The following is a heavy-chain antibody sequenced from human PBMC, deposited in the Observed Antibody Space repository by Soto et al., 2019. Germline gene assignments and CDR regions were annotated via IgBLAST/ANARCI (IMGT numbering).Heavy chain of an antibody. D-gene: IGHD2-15*01. V-gene: IGHV1-18*04. J-gene: IGHJ6*02. CDR3: AKDGHAGGQGDYYYGMDV. CDR1: GYTFTACG. CDR2: ISGYNGNT. Sequence: ASVKVSCKASGYTFTACGISWGRQGPGQGLEWMGWISGYNGNTNYAQKLQGRVTMTTDTSTSTGYMELRTLRYDDTAVYYCAKDGHAGGQGDYYYGMDVWGHGTTVTV.